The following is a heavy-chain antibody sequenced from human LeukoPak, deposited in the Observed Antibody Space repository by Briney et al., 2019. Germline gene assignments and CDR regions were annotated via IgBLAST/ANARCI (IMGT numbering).Heavy chain of an antibody. D-gene: IGHD6-19*01. V-gene: IGHV1-46*01. CDR2: INPSGGST. CDR1: GCTFTSYY. J-gene: IGHJ4*02. Sequence: ASVKVSCKASGCTFTSYYMHWVRQAPGQGLEWTGIINPSGGSTSYAQKFQGRVTMTRDMSTSTVYMELSSLRSDDTAVYYCARDLLSGWPDYWGQGTLVTVSS. CDR3: ARDLLSGWPDY.